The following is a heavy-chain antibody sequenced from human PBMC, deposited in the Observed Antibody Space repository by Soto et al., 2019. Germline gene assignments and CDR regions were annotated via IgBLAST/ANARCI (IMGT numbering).Heavy chain of an antibody. V-gene: IGHV3-23*01. CDR2: IGGDSNPRT. D-gene: IGHD7-27*01. CDR1: GFTFSNSA. Sequence: EVQLLESGGGLVQPGGSLRLSCAASGFTFSNSAISWVRQAPGKGLEWVSGIGGDSNPRTDYADSVKGRFTVSRDNFKSTLYLQMNSLRIEDTAIYCCAKRPPTVPSGAPFDLWGQGTLVTVSS. J-gene: IGHJ5*02. CDR3: AKRPPTVPSGAPFDL.